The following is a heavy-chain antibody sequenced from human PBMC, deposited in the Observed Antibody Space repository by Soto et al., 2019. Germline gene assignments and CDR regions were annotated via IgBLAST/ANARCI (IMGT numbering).Heavy chain of an antibody. V-gene: IGHV3-23*01. Sequence: GGSLRLSCAASGFTFSSYAMSWVRQAPGKXLEWVSAISGSGGSTYYADSVKGRFTISRDNSKNTLYLQMNSLRAEDTAVYYCAKDRTSITMIVVVITPPQSLDYWGQGTLVTVSS. CDR3: AKDRTSITMIVVVITPPQSLDY. J-gene: IGHJ4*02. CDR1: GFTFSSYA. D-gene: IGHD3-22*01. CDR2: ISGSGGST.